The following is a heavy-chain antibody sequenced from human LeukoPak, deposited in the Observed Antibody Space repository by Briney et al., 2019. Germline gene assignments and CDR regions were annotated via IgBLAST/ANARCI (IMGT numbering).Heavy chain of an antibody. Sequence: ASVKVSCKASGYTYTGYYMHWVRQAPGQGLEWMGWISAYNGNTNYAQKLQGRVTMTTDTSTSTAYMELRSLRSDDTAVYYCARDSIVEMATIANDYWGQGTLVTVSS. V-gene: IGHV1-18*04. D-gene: IGHD5-24*01. CDR1: GYTYTGYY. CDR3: ARDSIVEMATIANDY. CDR2: ISAYNGNT. J-gene: IGHJ4*02.